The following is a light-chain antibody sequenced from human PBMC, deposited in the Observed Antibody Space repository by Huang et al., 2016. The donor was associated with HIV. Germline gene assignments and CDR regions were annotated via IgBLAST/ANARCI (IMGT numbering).Light chain of an antibody. CDR3: QQCYASSYT. CDR1: QSISTW. V-gene: IGKV1-5*03. Sequence: DIQMTQSPSTLSASIGDRVTITCRASQSISTWLAWFRQKPGKAPKLLIYQASSLQNGVPSMFSGSGSGTQFTLTIRTLQPDDFATYYCQQCYASSYTFGQGTKLEIK. CDR2: QAS. J-gene: IGKJ2*01.